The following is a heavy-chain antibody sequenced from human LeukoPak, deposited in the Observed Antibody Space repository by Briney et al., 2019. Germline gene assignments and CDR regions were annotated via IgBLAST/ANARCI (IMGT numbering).Heavy chain of an antibody. CDR3: AKVGLVSYPLYYYYYYMDV. Sequence: GGSLRLSCAASGFTFSSYSMNWVRQAPGKGLEWVSSISSSSLYIYYADSVKGRFTISRDNAKNSLYLQMNSLRAEDTAVYYCAKVGLVSYPLYYYYYYMDVWGKGTTVTISS. D-gene: IGHD1-26*01. CDR2: ISSSSLYI. CDR1: GFTFSSYS. V-gene: IGHV3-21*04. J-gene: IGHJ6*03.